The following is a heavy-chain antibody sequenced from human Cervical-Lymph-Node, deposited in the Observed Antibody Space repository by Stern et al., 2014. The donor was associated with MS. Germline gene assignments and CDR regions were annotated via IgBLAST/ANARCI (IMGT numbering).Heavy chain of an antibody. J-gene: IGHJ4*02. CDR3: ARDGYSSTEYSLEY. D-gene: IGHD2-2*01. V-gene: IGHV4-61*01. Sequence: QVELQESGPGLVKASETLSLTCTVSGDSISRRSYYWSWIRQPPGKGLEWIGFIYYGGSTKYNTSPNSRGTILHDSSNNKTSLKLNSVTAADSAVYYCARDGYSSTEYSLEYWGQGILVTVSS. CDR1: GDSISRRSYY. CDR2: IYYGGST.